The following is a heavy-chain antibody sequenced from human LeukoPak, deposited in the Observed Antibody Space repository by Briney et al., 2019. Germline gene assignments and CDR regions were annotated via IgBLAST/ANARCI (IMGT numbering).Heavy chain of an antibody. CDR2: ISSSSSYI. CDR3: ARKYSGSYYGYFDY. Sequence: GGSLRLSCAASGFTFSSYSMNWVRQAPGKGLEWVSSISSSSSYIYYADSVKGRFTISRDNAKNSLYLQMNSLRAEDTAVYYCARKYSGSYYGYFDYWGQGTLVTVSS. V-gene: IGHV3-21*01. D-gene: IGHD1-26*01. J-gene: IGHJ4*02. CDR1: GFTFSSYS.